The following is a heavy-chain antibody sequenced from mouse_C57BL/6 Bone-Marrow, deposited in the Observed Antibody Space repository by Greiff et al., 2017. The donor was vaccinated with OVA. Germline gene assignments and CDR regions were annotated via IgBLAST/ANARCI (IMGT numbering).Heavy chain of an antibody. D-gene: IGHD1-1*01. Sequence: EVQVVESGGGLVQSGRSLRLSCATSGFTFSDFYMEWVRQAPGKGLEWIAASRNKANDYTTEYSASVKGRFIVSRDTSQSILYLQMNALRAEDTAIYYCARDADYGSSDWYFDVWGTGTTVTVSS. CDR3: ARDADYGSSDWYFDV. V-gene: IGHV7-1*01. CDR1: GFTFSDFY. J-gene: IGHJ1*03. CDR2: SRNKANDYTT.